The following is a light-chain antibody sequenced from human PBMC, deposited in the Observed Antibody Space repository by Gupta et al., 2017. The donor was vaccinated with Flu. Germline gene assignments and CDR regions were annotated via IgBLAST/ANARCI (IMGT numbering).Light chain of an antibody. CDR2: EVT. CDR1: SSDIGAYNY. CDR3: SAYTTSSTLV. J-gene: IGLJ3*02. V-gene: IGLV2-14*01. Sequence: QSALTQPASVSGSPGQSITISCTGSSSDIGAYNYVSWSQQHPGKAPKLMIHEVTNRPAGVSNRFSGSKSGNTASLTISGLQAEDEADYYCSAYTTSSTLVFGGGTKLTVL.